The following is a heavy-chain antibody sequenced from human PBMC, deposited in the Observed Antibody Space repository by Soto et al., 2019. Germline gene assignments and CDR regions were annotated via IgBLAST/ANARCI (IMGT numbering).Heavy chain of an antibody. J-gene: IGHJ4*02. V-gene: IGHV3-74*01. CDR1: GFTFSNDW. CDR2: INADGGST. CDR3: IKVLTRGVGVPRFYFDS. D-gene: IGHD3-9*01. Sequence: PGGSLRLSCAASGFTFSNDWMHWVRQAPGKGLEWVSRINADGGSTHYADSVRGRFTISRDNAKNTLFLQLNSLRVEDTAIYYCIKVLTRGVGVPRFYFDSWGQGTLVTVPS.